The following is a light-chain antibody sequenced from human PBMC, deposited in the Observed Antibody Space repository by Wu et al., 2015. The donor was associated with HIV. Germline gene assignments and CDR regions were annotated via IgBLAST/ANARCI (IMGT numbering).Light chain of an antibody. J-gene: IGKJ1*01. CDR3: QQYSSAPLT. Sequence: DIHLAQSPSSLSASVGDRVTITCRASGTIGDSLNWYQKKPGKAPGLLIYAASSLHSGVPSRFSGSGSGTVYTLTISSLQPEDFATYYCQQYSSAPLTFGQGTKVENK. V-gene: IGKV1-NL1*01. CDR2: AAS. CDR1: GTIGDS.